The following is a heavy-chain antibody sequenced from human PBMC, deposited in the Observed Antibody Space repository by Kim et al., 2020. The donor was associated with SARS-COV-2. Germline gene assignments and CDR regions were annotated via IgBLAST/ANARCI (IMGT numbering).Heavy chain of an antibody. CDR1: GYSFTSYW. CDR3: ARRGGSGSYSYYYYYGMDV. V-gene: IGHV5-10-1*01. CDR2: IDPSDSYT. D-gene: IGHD3-10*01. Sequence: GESLKIACKGSGYSFTSYWISWVRQMPGKGLEWMGRIDPSDSYTNYSPSFQGHVTISADKSISTAYLQWSSLKASDTAMYYCARRGGSGSYSYYYYYGMDVWGQGTTVTVSS. J-gene: IGHJ6*02.